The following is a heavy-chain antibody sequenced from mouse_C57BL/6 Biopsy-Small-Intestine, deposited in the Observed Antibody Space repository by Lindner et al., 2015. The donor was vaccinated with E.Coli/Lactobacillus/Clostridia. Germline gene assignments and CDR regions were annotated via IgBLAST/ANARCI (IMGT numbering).Heavy chain of an antibody. CDR1: GYAFNNFL. J-gene: IGHJ3*01. CDR2: INPGSGGT. Sequence: VQLQESGAELVRPGTSVKVSCKASGYAFNNFLIGWVKQRPGQGLEWIGVINPGSGGTEYNEKFKGKATLTADKSSSTAYMQLSSLTSEDSAVYFCASYGNFDYWGQGTLVTVSA. V-gene: IGHV1-54*01. D-gene: IGHD2-1*01. CDR3: ASYGNFDY.